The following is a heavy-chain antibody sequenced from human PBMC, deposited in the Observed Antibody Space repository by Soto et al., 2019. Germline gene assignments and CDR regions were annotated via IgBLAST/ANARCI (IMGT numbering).Heavy chain of an antibody. CDR3: AREGYDRGVADY. CDR2: IYYSGST. V-gene: IGHV4-31*03. Sequence: PSETLSLTCTVSGGSISSGGYYWSWIRQHPGEGLEWIGYIYYSGSTYYNPSLKSRVTISVDTSKNQFSLKLSSVTAADTAVYYCAREGYDRGVADYWGQGTLVTVSS. CDR1: GGSISSGGYY. J-gene: IGHJ4*02. D-gene: IGHD3-22*01.